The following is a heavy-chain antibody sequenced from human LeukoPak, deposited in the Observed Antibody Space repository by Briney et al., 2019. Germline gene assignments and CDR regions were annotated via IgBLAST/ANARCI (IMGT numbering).Heavy chain of an antibody. J-gene: IGHJ5*02. CDR3: ARHGIAAAGTGWFDP. CDR2: ISYDGSNK. Sequence: QSGGSLRLSCAASGFTFSSYAMPWVRQAPGKGLEWVAVISYDGSNKYYADSVKGRFTISRDNSKNTLYLQMNSLRAEDTAVYYCARHGIAAAGTGWFDPWGQGTLVTVSS. CDR1: GFTFSSYA. V-gene: IGHV3-30*04. D-gene: IGHD6-13*01.